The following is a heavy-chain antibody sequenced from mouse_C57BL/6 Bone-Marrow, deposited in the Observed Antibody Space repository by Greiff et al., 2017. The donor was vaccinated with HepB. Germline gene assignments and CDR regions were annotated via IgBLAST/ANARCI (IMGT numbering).Heavy chain of an antibody. CDR2: IRLKSDNYAT. Sequence: EVKVEESGGGLVQPGGSMKLSCVASGFTFSNYWMNWVRQSPEKGLEWVAQIRLKSDNYATHYAESVKGRFTISRDDSKSSVYLQMNNLRAEDTGIYYCTGPAYYSNWFAYWGQGTLVTVSA. D-gene: IGHD2-5*01. V-gene: IGHV6-3*01. CDR1: GFTFSNYW. CDR3: TGPAYYSNWFAY. J-gene: IGHJ3*01.